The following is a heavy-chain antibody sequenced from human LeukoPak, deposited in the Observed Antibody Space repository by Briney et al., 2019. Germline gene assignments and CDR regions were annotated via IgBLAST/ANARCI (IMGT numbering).Heavy chain of an antibody. CDR2: INGGGGST. J-gene: IGHJ4*02. D-gene: IGHD2-15*01. V-gene: IGHV3-23*01. CDR3: VKDGRRSPPC. CDR1: GFTFSNYF. Sequence: GGSLRLSCAASGFTFSNYFMSWVRQAPGKGPEWVSGINGGGGSTFYAESVKGRLTISRDNSKNTLYLQMNSLRAEDTAVYYCVKDGRRSPPCWGQGTLVTVSS.